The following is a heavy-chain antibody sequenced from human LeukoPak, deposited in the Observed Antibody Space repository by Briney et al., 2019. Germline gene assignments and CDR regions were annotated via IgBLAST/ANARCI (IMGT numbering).Heavy chain of an antibody. D-gene: IGHD3-10*01. Sequence: LGGSLRLSCAASGFTFSSYGMSWVRQAPGKGLEWVSAISGSGDATYYADSVKGRFTISRDNSKNTLYLQMNSLRVEDTAVYYCARDSSMLRGPLVIYYFDFWGQGTLVTVSS. CDR1: GFTFSSYG. CDR2: ISGSGDAT. J-gene: IGHJ4*02. V-gene: IGHV3-23*01. CDR3: ARDSSMLRGPLVIYYFDF.